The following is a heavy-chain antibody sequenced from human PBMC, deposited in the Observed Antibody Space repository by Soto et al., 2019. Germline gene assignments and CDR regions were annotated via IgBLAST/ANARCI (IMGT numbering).Heavy chain of an antibody. J-gene: IGHJ6*02. CDR3: ARGPDVLRFLEWLPRGYYGMDV. Sequence: ASVKVSFKASGYTFTSYDINWVRQATGQGLEWMGWMNPNSGNTGYAQKFQGRVTMTRNTSISTAYMELSSLRSEDTAVYYCARGPDVLRFLEWLPRGYYGMDVWGQGTTVTVSS. D-gene: IGHD3-3*01. V-gene: IGHV1-8*01. CDR2: MNPNSGNT. CDR1: GYTFTSYD.